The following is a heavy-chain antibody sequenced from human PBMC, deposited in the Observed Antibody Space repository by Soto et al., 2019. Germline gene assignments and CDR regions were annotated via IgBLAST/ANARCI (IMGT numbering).Heavy chain of an antibody. D-gene: IGHD3-9*01. CDR2: VSGSGGST. CDR3: AREYYDILTGSYFDY. V-gene: IGHV3-23*01. CDR1: GFTFTSYA. Sequence: GGSLRLSCAASGFTFTSYAMGWVRQAPGKGLEWVSAVSGSGGSTYYADSVKGRFTISRDNSKNTLYLQMNSLRAEDTAVYYCAREYYDILTGSYFDYWGQGYLVTVSS. J-gene: IGHJ4*02.